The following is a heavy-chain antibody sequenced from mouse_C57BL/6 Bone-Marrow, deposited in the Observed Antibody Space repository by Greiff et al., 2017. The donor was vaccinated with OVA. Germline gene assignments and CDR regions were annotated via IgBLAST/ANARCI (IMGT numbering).Heavy chain of an antibody. D-gene: IGHD4-1*01. CDR1: GYTFTSYW. J-gene: IGHJ4*01. Sequence: VKLQQPGAELVRPGTSVKLSCKASGYTFTSYWMHWVQQRPGQGLEWIGVIDPSDSYTNYNQKFKGKATLTVDTSSSTAYMQLSSLTSEDSAVYYCARPRWGYAMDYWGQGTSVTVSS. V-gene: IGHV1-59*01. CDR2: IDPSDSYT. CDR3: ARPRWGYAMDY.